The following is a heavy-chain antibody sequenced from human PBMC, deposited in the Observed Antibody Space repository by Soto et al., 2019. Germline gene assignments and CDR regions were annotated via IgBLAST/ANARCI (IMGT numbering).Heavy chain of an antibody. CDR1: RFTFSSYG. V-gene: IGHV3-33*01. CDR2: IWYDGSNK. D-gene: IGHD3-22*01. J-gene: IGHJ3*02. Sequence: AGSLRLSCAASRFTFSSYGMHWVRQAPGKGLEWVAVIWYDGSNKYYADSVKGRFTISRDNSKNTLYLQMNSLRAEDTAVYYCARVGYYYDSSGYSSIAFDIWGQGTMVTVSS. CDR3: ARVGYYYDSSGYSSIAFDI.